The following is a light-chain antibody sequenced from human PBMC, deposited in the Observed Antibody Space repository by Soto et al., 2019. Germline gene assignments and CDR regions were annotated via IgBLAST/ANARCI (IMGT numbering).Light chain of an antibody. CDR3: SSYTSSGTWV. CDR2: EVS. J-gene: IGLJ3*02. V-gene: IGLV2-14*01. CDR1: SSDVGYYKY. Sequence: QSALTQPASVSGSPGQSITISCNGTSSDVGYYKYVSWYQQHPGKAPELMIYEVSNRPSGLSDRFSGSKSGNTASLTISGLQAEDEADYYCSSYTSSGTWVFGGGTKVTVL.